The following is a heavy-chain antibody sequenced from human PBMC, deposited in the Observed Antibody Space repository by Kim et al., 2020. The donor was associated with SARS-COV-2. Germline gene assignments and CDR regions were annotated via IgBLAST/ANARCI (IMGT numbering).Heavy chain of an antibody. J-gene: IGHJ6*02. CDR3: TSRELYPGFYDIFYYYGMDV. V-gene: IGHV3-15*01. CDR1: GFTFSNAW. Sequence: GGSLRLSCAASGFTFSNAWMSWVRQAPGKGLEWVGRIKSKTDGGTTDYAAPVKGRFTISRDDSKNTLYLQMNSLKTEDTAVYYCTSRELYPGFYDIFYYYGMDVWGQGTTVTVSS. CDR2: IKSKTDGGTT. D-gene: IGHD3-9*01.